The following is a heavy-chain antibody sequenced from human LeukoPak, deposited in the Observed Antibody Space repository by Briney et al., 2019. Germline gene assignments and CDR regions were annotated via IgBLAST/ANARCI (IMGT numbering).Heavy chain of an antibody. V-gene: IGHV3-30*02. Sequence: GGSLRLSCAASGFTFSSYGMHWVRQAPGKGLEWVAFIRYDGSNNYYADSVKGRFTISRDNSKNTLYLQMNSLRAEDTAVYYCASTSRGIVVVPAAHEYWGQGTLVTVSS. CDR2: IRYDGSNN. J-gene: IGHJ4*02. CDR3: ASTSRGIVVVPAAHEY. CDR1: GFTFSSYG. D-gene: IGHD2-2*01.